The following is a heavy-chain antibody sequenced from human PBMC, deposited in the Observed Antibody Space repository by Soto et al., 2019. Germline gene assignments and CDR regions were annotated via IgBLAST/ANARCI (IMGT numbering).Heavy chain of an antibody. D-gene: IGHD2-2*01. CDR2: INPNSGGT. V-gene: IGHV1-2*04. CDR1: GYTFTGYY. Sequence: QVQLVQSGAEVKKPGASVKVSCKASGYTFTGYYMHWVRQAPRQGLEWMGWINPNSGGTNYAQKFQGWVTRTRDTSFITAYMARSRLRSDDTAVYYFARDEDCSSRGFPPTPRHYYGACGMDAWGQGTTVSVSS. CDR3: ARDEDCSSRGFPPTPRHYYGACGMDA. J-gene: IGHJ6*02.